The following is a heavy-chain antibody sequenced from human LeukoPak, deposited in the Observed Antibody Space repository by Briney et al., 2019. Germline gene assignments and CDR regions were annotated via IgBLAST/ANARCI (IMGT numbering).Heavy chain of an antibody. V-gene: IGHV5-51*01. CDR3: ARPITMIVVVDSSLAFDI. D-gene: IGHD3-22*01. CDR1: GYSFISYW. Sequence: PGESLKISCKGSGYSFISYWIGWVRQMPGKGLEWMGIIYPGDSDTRYSPSFQGQVTISADKSISTAYLQWSSLKASDTAMYYCARPITMIVVVDSSLAFDIWGQGTMVTVSS. J-gene: IGHJ3*02. CDR2: IYPGDSDT.